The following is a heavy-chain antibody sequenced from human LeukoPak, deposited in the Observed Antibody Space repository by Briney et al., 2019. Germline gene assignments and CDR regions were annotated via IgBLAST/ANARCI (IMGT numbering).Heavy chain of an antibody. J-gene: IGHJ4*02. D-gene: IGHD1-26*01. CDR2: ISGSGGST. Sequence: GGFLRLSCAASGFTFSSYAMSWVRQAPGKGLEWVSAISGSGGSTYYAESVKGRFTISRDNSKNTLYLQMNSLRAEDTAVYYCAKNGVGSTWGNYFDYWGQGTLVTVSS. CDR3: AKNGVGSTWGNYFDY. V-gene: IGHV3-23*01. CDR1: GFTFSSYA.